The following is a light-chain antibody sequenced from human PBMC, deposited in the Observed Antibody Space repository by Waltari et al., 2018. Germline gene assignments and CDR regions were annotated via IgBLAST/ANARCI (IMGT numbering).Light chain of an antibody. CDR1: QPIGSQ. V-gene: IGKV3-11*01. J-gene: IGKJ1*01. CDR2: DVS. Sequence: IVLTQSPATLSLSPGERATLPCRASQPIGSQLAWYQQKPGQAPRLLISDVSNRATGIPVRFSGSGSGTDFTLIISSLESEDFAVYYCQQRDTWPLTFGQGTKVEI. CDR3: QQRDTWPLT.